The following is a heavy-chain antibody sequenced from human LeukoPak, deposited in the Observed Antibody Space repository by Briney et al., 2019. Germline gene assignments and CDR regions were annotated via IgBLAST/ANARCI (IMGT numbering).Heavy chain of an antibody. J-gene: IGHJ6*03. CDR2: IYTSGST. Sequence: PSETLSLTCTVFGGSISSYYWSWIRQPAGKGLEWIGRIYTSGSTNYNPSLKSRVTMSVDTSKNQFSLKLSSVTAADTAVYYCARGGQLPNYYYMDVWGKGTTVTVSS. V-gene: IGHV4-4*07. CDR1: GGSISSYY. CDR3: ARGGQLPNYYYMDV. D-gene: IGHD2-2*01.